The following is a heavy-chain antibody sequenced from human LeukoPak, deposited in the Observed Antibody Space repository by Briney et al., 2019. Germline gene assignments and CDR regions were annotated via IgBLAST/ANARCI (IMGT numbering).Heavy chain of an antibody. D-gene: IGHD2-15*01. V-gene: IGHV4-59*08. CDR2: IYYTGKN. CDR3: VRRDIGLNYFDY. J-gene: IGHJ4*02. Sequence: PSETVSLTCAVSGGSINSHHWGWIRQPPGKGLEWIGDIYYTGKNNYNPSLKSRVTISLDTSKNHLSLNLTSVLAADTAIYYCVRRDIGLNYFDYWGQGILVTVSS. CDR1: GGSINSHH.